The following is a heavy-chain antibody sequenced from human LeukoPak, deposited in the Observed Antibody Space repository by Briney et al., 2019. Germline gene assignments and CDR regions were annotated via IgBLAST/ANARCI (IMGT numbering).Heavy chain of an antibody. CDR3: ARDQVSVAGTGIDY. V-gene: IGHV3-48*04. CDR1: GFTFSSYG. J-gene: IGHJ4*02. CDR2: ISSSGNSI. Sequence: PGRSLRLSRAASGFTFSSYGMSWVRQAPGKGLEWVSYISSSGNSISYADSVKGRFTISRDNAKNSLYLQMNSLRAEDTAVYYCARDQVSVAGTGIDYWGQGTLVTVSS. D-gene: IGHD6-13*01.